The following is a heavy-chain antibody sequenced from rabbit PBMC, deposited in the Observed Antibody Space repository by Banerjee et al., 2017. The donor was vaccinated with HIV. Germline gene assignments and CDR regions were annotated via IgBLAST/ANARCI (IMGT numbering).Heavy chain of an antibody. D-gene: IGHD6-1*01. V-gene: IGHV1S40*01. J-gene: IGHJ3*01. Sequence: QQLVESGGGLVKPGASLTLTCKASGIDLSSDSHMWWVRQAPGKGLEWIACIDTGSRGSTHYANWAKGRFTISKTSSTTVTLQMTSLTAADTATYFCASTNSDVYTFTRLDLWDPGTLVTVS. CDR2: IDTGSRGST. CDR1: GIDLSSDSH. CDR3: ASTNSDVYTFTRLDL.